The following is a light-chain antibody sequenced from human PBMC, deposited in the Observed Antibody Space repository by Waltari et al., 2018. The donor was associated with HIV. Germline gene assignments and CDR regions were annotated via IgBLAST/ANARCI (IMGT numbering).Light chain of an antibody. CDR2: GAS. J-gene: IGKJ1*01. CDR3: QQSNSLPWT. CDR1: RDISSW. V-gene: IGKV1-12*01. Sequence: DIQMTQSPSFVSASIGDRVTITCRAGRDISSWLVWYQQKPGKAPKVVIYGASNLQSGVPSRFSGSRSGTDFTLTISSLQPEDGATYFCQQSNSLPWTFGQGTKVEIK.